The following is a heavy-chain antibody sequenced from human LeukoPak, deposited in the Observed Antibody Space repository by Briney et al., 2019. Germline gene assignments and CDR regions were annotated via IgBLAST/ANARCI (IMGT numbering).Heavy chain of an antibody. CDR3: ARDLVIRGNAGYDAFDF. V-gene: IGHV4-4*07. CDR2: FYTSGST. D-gene: IGHD5-12*01. J-gene: IGHJ4*02. CDR1: GGSISSYY. Sequence: SETLSLTCTVSGGSISSYYWSWIRQPAGKGLEWIGRFYTSGSTNYDPSLKRRVTMSVDTSKNQFSLRLSSVTAADTAVYYCARDLVIRGNAGYDAFDFWGQGTLVTVSS.